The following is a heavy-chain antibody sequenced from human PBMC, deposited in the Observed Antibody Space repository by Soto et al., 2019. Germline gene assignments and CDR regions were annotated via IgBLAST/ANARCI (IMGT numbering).Heavy chain of an antibody. CDR3: AKDRDYGSGTYSDSYLDY. CDR1: GFTFNSYA. V-gene: IGHV3-23*01. CDR2: ISGSGGTT. D-gene: IGHD3-10*01. Sequence: EVQLLESGGGLVQPGGSLRLSCGGSGFTFNSYAMTWVRQAPGKGLEWVSAISGSGGTTYYANSVTGRFTISRDQSKDTLYLQMNSLRAEDTAIYYCAKDRDYGSGTYSDSYLDYWGQGTLVTVSS. J-gene: IGHJ4*02.